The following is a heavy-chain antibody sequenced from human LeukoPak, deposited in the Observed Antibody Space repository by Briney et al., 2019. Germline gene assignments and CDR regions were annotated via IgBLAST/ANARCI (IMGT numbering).Heavy chain of an antibody. V-gene: IGHV3-7*01. CDR3: ARDSRMNYYAP. CDR2: INEDGSAK. J-gene: IGHJ5*02. Sequence: PGGSLRLSCTASGFTFNDYWMTWVRQTPGKGLEWLANINEDGSAKNYVDSVKGRFTISRDNAVNSLYLQMNSLRAEDTAMYYCARDSRMNYYAPWGRGTLVTVSS. D-gene: IGHD3-3*01. CDR1: GFTFNDYW.